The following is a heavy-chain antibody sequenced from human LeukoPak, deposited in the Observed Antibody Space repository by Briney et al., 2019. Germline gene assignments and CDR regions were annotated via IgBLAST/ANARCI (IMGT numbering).Heavy chain of an antibody. CDR2: ISYDGSNK. CDR1: GFTFSSYA. V-gene: IGHV3-30*04. CDR3: AREEGYCSSTSCYAGLLYYYGMDV. J-gene: IGHJ6*02. Sequence: GGSLRLSCAASGFTFSSYAMHWVRQAPGKGLEWVAVISYDGSNKYYADSVKGRFTISRDNSKNTLYLQMNSLRAEDTAVYYCAREEGYCSSTSCYAGLLYYYGMDVWGQVTTVTVSS. D-gene: IGHD2-2*01.